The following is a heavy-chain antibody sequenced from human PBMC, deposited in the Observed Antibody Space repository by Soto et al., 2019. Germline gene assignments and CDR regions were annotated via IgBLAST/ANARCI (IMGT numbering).Heavy chain of an antibody. V-gene: IGHV2-5*02. CDR2: IYWDDYK. Sequence: QITLKESGPSLVKPTQTLTLTCTFSGFSLSTSGVGVVWFRQPPGKALEWLAVIYWDDYKHYSPSLKSRLTITKDTSKNQLVLTMTNMDPVDTATYFCARKGYGDYTIDYWGQGTLVTVSS. CDR3: ARKGYGDYTIDY. CDR1: GFSLSTSGVG. D-gene: IGHD4-17*01. J-gene: IGHJ4*02.